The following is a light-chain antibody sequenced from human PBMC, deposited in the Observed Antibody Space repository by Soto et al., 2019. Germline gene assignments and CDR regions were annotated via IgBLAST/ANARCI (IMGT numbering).Light chain of an antibody. J-gene: IGLJ3*02. Sequence: QSAMTQPPSASGTPGQTVTISCSGSTSNIGINTVNWYQQLPGAAPRVLMYSNNQRASGVPDRLSGSKSGTSASLAISGLQSEDEADYYCMQALQTPRTFGQGTK. CDR3: MQALQTPRT. CDR2: SNN. V-gene: IGLV1-44*01. CDR1: TSNIGINT.